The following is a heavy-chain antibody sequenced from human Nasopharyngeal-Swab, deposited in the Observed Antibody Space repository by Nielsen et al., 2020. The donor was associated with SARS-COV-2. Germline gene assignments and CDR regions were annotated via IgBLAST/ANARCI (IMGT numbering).Heavy chain of an antibody. V-gene: IGHV4-39*01. Sequence: SDTLSLTCTVSGDSIAYSTFYWGWIRQPPGKGLEWIGNIYYNGNTYQNPSLKSRLTISVDKSKNQFSLHLSSVTAADTAVYYCVRSSSWYYFDYWAQGTQVTVSS. J-gene: IGHJ4*02. D-gene: IGHD6-13*01. CDR3: VRSSSWYYFDY. CDR1: GDSIAYSTFY. CDR2: IYYNGNT.